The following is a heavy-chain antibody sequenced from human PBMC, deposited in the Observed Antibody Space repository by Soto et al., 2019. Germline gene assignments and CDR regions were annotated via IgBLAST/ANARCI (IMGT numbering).Heavy chain of an antibody. CDR1: GGSISTSDYS. CDR3: ARLYCSSTTCAKLGIIDY. D-gene: IGHD2-2*01. J-gene: IGHJ4*02. V-gene: IGHV4-39*01. CDR2: IYYSGST. Sequence: SETLSLTCSVSGGSISTSDYSWGWIRQSPGKGLEWIGTIYYSGSTYYNPSLRSRVTISVDTSKNQFSLKLSSVTAADTAVYCCARLYCSSTTCAKLGIIDYWGQGT.